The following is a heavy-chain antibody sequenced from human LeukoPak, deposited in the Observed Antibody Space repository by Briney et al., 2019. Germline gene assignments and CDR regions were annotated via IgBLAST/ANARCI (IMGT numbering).Heavy chain of an antibody. D-gene: IGHD3-3*01. CDR2: IYYSGST. V-gene: IGHV4-59*01. J-gene: IGHJ4*02. CDR3: ARDKGGYYPQPFDY. CDR1: GGSISSYY. Sequence: SETLSLTCTVSGGSISSYYWSWLRQPPGKGLEWIGYIYYSGSTNYNPSLKSRVTISVDTSKNQFSLKLSPVTAADTAVYYCARDKGGYYPQPFDYWGQGTLVTVSS.